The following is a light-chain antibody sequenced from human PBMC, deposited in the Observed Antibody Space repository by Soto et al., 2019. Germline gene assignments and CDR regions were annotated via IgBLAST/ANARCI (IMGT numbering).Light chain of an antibody. V-gene: IGLV1-44*01. CDR1: SSNVGSNT. CDR2: SNN. CDR3: AAWDDSLNAYV. Sequence: QSVLTQPPSASGTPGQRVTISCSGSSSNVGSNTVNWYQQLPGTAPKLLIYSNNQRPSGVPDRFSGTKSGTSASLGISGLQSGDEADYYCAAWDDSLNAYVFATGTKVTVL. J-gene: IGLJ1*01.